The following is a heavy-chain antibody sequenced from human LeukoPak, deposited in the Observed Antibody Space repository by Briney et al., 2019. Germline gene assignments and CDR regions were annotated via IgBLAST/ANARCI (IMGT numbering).Heavy chain of an antibody. J-gene: IGHJ6*03. CDR1: GFTFSSYS. V-gene: IGHV3-21*01. CDR3: AREYYYDSSGYYYGPFYYYYMDV. Sequence: PGGSLRLSCAASGFTFSSYSMNWVRQAPGKGLEWVSSISSSSSYIYYADSVKGRFTISRDNAKNSLYLQMNSLRAEDTAVYYCAREYYYDSSGYYYGPFYYYYMDVWGKGTTVTVSS. CDR2: ISSSSSYI. D-gene: IGHD3-22*01.